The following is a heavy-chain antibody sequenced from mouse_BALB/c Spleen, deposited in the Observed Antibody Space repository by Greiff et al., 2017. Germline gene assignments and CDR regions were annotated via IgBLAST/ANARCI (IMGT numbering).Heavy chain of an antibody. V-gene: IGHV5-4*02. CDR3: ARDPEYGNYVAYAMDY. D-gene: IGHD2-10*02. J-gene: IGHJ4*01. CDR1: GFTFSDYY. Sequence: EVKVVESGGGLVKPGGSLKLSCAASGFTFSDYYMYWVRQTPEKRLEWVATISDGGSYTYYPDSVKGRFTISRDNAKNNLYLQMSSLKSEDTAMYYCARDPEYGNYVAYAMDYWGQGTSVTVSS. CDR2: ISDGGSYT.